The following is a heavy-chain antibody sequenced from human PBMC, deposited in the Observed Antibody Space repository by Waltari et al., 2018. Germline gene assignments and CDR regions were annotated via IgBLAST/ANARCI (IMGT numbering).Heavy chain of an antibody. CDR2: SIPVESGA. CDR1: GYSFTSYW. CDR3: ARPAWGYSAYYFDY. V-gene: IGHV5-51*01. D-gene: IGHD3-16*01. Sequence: EVQLVQSGAEVKKPGESLKISCKGSGYSFTSYWIGWVRQMPGKGLEWMEFSIPVESGARYSPAFQGQVTISADKASSTPYLQWSSLKASDTAMYYCARPAWGYSAYYFDYWGQGTLVTVSS. J-gene: IGHJ4*02.